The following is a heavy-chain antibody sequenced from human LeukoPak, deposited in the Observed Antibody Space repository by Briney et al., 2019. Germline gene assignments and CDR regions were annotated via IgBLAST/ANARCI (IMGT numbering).Heavy chain of an antibody. CDR3: ARAGYSYGSRPNFDY. CDR2: IITMFGTA. V-gene: IGHV1-69*13. J-gene: IGHJ4*02. D-gene: IGHD5-18*01. CDR1: GGTFSIYA. Sequence: SVKVSCKASGGTFSIYAISWVRQAPGQGLEWMGGIITMFGTANYAQKFQGRVTITADESTSTAYMELSSLRSEDTAVYYCARAGYSYGSRPNFDYWGQGTLVTVSS.